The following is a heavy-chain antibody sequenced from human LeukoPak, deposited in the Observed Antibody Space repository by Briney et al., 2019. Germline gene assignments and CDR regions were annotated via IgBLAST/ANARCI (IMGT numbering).Heavy chain of an antibody. V-gene: IGHV1-8*01. CDR3: ARDYLEAEGQTDDYFDY. CDR2: MNPNSGNT. J-gene: IGHJ4*02. CDR1: GYTFTSYD. Sequence: ATVKVSCKASGYTFTSYDINWVRQATGQGLEWMGWMNPNSGNTGYAQRFQGRVTMTRNTSISTAYMELSSLRSEDTAVYYCARDYLEAEGQTDDYFDYWGQGTLVTVSS. D-gene: IGHD3-10*01.